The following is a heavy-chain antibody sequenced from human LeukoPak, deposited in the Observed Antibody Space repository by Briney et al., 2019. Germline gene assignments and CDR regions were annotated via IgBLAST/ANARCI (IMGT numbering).Heavy chain of an antibody. Sequence: ASVKVSCKASGGTFSSYAISWVRQAPGQGLEWMGGIIPIFGTANYAQKFQGRVTITADKSTSTAYMELSSLRSEDTAVYYCAKDPWLVRTRKVWFDPWGQGTLVTVSS. CDR3: AKDPWLVRTRKVWFDP. CDR2: IIPIFGTA. J-gene: IGHJ5*02. CDR1: GGTFSSYA. V-gene: IGHV1-69*06. D-gene: IGHD6-19*01.